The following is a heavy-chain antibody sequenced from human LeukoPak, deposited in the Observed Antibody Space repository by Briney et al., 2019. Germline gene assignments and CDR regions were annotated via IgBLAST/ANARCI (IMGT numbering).Heavy chain of an antibody. J-gene: IGHJ3*01. D-gene: IGHD2-8*01. V-gene: IGHV3-9*01. CDR2: ISWNSGSI. Sequence: PGRSLRLSCAASGFTFDDYAMHWVRQAPGKGLEWVSGISWNSGSIGYADSVKGRFTISRDNAKNSLYLQMNSLRAEDTAIYYCAKDVCMGATCWMGACDFWGRGTTVTVSS. CDR3: AKDVCMGATCWMGACDF. CDR1: GFTFDDYA.